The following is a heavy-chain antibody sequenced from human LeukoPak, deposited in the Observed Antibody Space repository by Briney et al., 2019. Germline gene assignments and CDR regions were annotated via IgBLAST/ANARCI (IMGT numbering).Heavy chain of an antibody. Sequence: PGGSLRLSCKASGFTFSSYAMSWVRQAPGKGLEWVSDINGSGGRTYYADSVKGRFTISRDNSKNTLYLQVNSLRAEDAAVYYCARGLHPYGFNWFDPWGQGTLVTVSS. CDR1: GFTFSSYA. J-gene: IGHJ5*02. D-gene: IGHD3-10*01. CDR3: ARGLHPYGFNWFDP. CDR2: INGSGGRT. V-gene: IGHV3-23*01.